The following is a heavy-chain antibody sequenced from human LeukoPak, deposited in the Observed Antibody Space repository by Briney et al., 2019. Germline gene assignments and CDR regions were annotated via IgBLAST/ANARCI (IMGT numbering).Heavy chain of an antibody. D-gene: IGHD3-10*01. CDR2: ISYDGSNK. CDR3: ARDLTMVRGGPD. V-gene: IGHV3-30*04. Sequence: GGSLRLSCAASGFTFSSYAMHWVRQAPGKGLEWVAVISYDGSNKYYADSVKGRFTISRDNSKNTLYLRMNSLRAEDTAVYYCARDLTMVRGGPDWGQGTLVTVSS. CDR1: GFTFSSYA. J-gene: IGHJ4*02.